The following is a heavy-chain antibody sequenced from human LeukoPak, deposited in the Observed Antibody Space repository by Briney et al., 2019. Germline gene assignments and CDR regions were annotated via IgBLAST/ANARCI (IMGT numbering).Heavy chain of an antibody. Sequence: GGSLRLSCAASGFTFSSYSMNWVRQAPGKGLEWVANIKQDGSEKYYVDSVKGRFTISRDYAKNSLYLQMNSLRAEDTAVYYCASTQSFDYWGQGTLVTVSS. V-gene: IGHV3-7*01. CDR2: IKQDGSEK. J-gene: IGHJ4*02. CDR3: ASTQSFDY. CDR1: GFTFSSYS.